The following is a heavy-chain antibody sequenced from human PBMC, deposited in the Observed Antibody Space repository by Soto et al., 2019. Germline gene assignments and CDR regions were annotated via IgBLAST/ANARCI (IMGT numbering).Heavy chain of an antibody. V-gene: IGHV1-46*01. CDR1: GYRITSYY. CDR3: ARDRDSSGSGYYYYYGMDV. Sequence: ASVKVSCAACGYRITSYYMHWVRQAPGQGLEWMGIISPSGGSTSYAQKFQGRVTMTRDTSTSTVYMELSSLRSEDTAVYYCARDRDSSGSGYYYYYGMDVWGQGTTVTVSS. J-gene: IGHJ6*02. D-gene: IGHD3-22*01. CDR2: ISPSGGST.